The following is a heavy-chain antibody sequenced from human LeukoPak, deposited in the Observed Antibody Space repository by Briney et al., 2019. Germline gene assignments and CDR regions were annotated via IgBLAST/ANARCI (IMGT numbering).Heavy chain of an antibody. CDR3: ARDRAGYCSSTSCYLGQDYYYYYGMDV. CDR2: ISAYNGNT. J-gene: IGHJ6*04. Sequence: ASVKVSCKASGYTFTSYGISWVRQAPGQGLEWKGWISAYNGNTNYAQKLQGRVTMTTDTSTSTAYMELRSLRSDDTAVYYCARDRAGYCSSTSCYLGQDYYYYYGMDVWGKGTTVTVSS. D-gene: IGHD2-2*01. CDR1: GYTFTSYG. V-gene: IGHV1-18*04.